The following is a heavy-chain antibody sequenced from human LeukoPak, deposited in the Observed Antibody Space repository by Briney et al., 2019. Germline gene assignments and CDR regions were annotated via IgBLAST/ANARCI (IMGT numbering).Heavy chain of an antibody. CDR1: GFSISAYH. V-gene: IGHV3-7*01. CDR3: ASGESGRNI. CDR2: INPGGSVK. Sequence: QTGGSLRLSCAASGFSISAYHMGWVRQAPGKGLEWVANINPGGSVKYYVDSVKGRFTISRDNAKNSLYLQMNSLTVEDTAVYYCASGESGRNIWGQGALATVSS. D-gene: IGHD1-14*01. J-gene: IGHJ4*02.